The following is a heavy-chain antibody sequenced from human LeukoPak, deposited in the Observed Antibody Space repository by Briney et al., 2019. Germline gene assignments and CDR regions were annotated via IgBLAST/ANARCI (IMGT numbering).Heavy chain of an antibody. CDR3: ARARITIFGVVNYFDY. D-gene: IGHD3-3*01. Sequence: GGSLRLSCAASGFTFSSYGMNWVRQAPGKGLEWVSSITSSSSYIYYADSMKGRFTISRDNAKNSLYLQMNSLRAEDTAVYYCARARITIFGVVNYFDYWGQGTLVTVSS. J-gene: IGHJ4*02. CDR1: GFTFSSYG. CDR2: ITSSSSYI. V-gene: IGHV3-21*01.